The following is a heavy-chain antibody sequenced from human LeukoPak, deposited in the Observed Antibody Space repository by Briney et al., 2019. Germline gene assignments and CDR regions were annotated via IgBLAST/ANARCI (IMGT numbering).Heavy chain of an antibody. CDR2: ISPTGSTT. J-gene: IGHJ4*02. CDR1: GFSFSGHW. CDR3: ARGPNSNWSGLDF. Sequence: GGSLRLSCTASGFSFSGHWMNWARQLPGKGLVWVSRISPTGSTTSYADSVKGRFTVSRDNAKNTLYLQVNNLRAEDTAVYYCARGPNSNWSGLDFWGQGTLLTVSS. V-gene: IGHV3-74*01. D-gene: IGHD6-6*01.